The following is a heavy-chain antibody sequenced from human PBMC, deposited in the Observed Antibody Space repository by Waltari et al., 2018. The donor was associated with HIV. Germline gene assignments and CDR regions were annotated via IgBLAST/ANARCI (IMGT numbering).Heavy chain of an antibody. J-gene: IGHJ4*02. D-gene: IGHD1-26*01. CDR1: EFLLADHY. Sequence: EMKKPGASVRLSCRSSEFLLADHYYPWGRHGPRQTFEWMGIITAGYGSATSAQKFRPRLTLTRDLFTGTLYMDLMSLKSDDTAVYFCARAGLGGLIQDFDIWGQGTQLIVSS. V-gene: IGHV1-46*01. CDR3: ARAGLGGLIQDFDI. CDR2: ITAGYGSA.